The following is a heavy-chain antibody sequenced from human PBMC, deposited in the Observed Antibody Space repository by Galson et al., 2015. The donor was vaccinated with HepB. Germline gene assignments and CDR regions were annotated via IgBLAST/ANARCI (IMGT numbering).Heavy chain of an antibody. Sequence: SLRLSCAASGFTFSSYGMHWVRQAPGKGLEWVAVIWYDGSNKYYADSVKGRFTISRDNSKNTLYLQMNSLRAEDTAVYYCAREGGSYSSDAFDIWGQGTMVTVSS. CDR2: IWYDGSNK. V-gene: IGHV3-33*08. CDR1: GFTFSSYG. D-gene: IGHD1-26*01. J-gene: IGHJ3*02. CDR3: AREGGSYSSDAFDI.